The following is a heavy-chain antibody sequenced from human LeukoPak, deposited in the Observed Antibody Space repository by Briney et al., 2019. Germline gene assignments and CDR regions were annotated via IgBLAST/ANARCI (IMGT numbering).Heavy chain of an antibody. CDR3: ARDAAYCSGGSCYSEAGGGAFDI. CDR2: INPNSGGT. J-gene: IGHJ3*02. CDR1: GGTFSSYA. D-gene: IGHD2-15*01. Sequence: ASVKVSCKASGGTFSSYAISWVRQAPGQGLEWMGWINPNSGGTNYAQKFQGWVTMTRDTSISTAYMELSRLRSDDTAVYYCARDAAYCSGGSCYSEAGGGAFDIWGQGTMVTVSS. V-gene: IGHV1-2*04.